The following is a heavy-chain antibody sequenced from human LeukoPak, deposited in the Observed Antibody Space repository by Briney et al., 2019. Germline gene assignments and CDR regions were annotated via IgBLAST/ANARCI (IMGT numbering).Heavy chain of an antibody. Sequence: PGGSLRLSCAASGFTFSSYWMSWVRQAPGKGLEWVARIGNKPDRPTIEYAASVKGRFTISRDDSKSSLYLQMNSLKTEDTAVYYCARVGYSDPDFDYWGQGTLVTVSS. D-gene: IGHD5-18*01. CDR2: IGNKPDRPTI. V-gene: IGHV3-72*01. CDR1: GFTFSSYW. CDR3: ARVGYSDPDFDY. J-gene: IGHJ4*02.